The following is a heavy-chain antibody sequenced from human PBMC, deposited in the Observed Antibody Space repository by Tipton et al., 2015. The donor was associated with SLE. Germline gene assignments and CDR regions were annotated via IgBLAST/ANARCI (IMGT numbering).Heavy chain of an antibody. Sequence: TLSLTCTVYTGSFSGYYWSWIRQPPGKGLEWIGEINHSGSTNYNPSLKSQVTISLDTSTNQFSLKVTSVTAADTAVYYCASGGERWLQLGGYWGPGTLVTVSS. D-gene: IGHD5-24*01. J-gene: IGHJ4*02. CDR3: ASGGERWLQLGGY. CDR2: INHSGST. CDR1: TGSFSGYY. V-gene: IGHV4-34*01.